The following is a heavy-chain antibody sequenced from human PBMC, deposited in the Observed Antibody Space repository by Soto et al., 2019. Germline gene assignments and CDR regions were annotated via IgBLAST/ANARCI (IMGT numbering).Heavy chain of an antibody. V-gene: IGHV3-53*01. D-gene: IGHD6-13*01. CDR3: ARGGSSSWYGFSYYYGMDV. Sequence: PGGSLRLSCAASGFTVSSNYMSWVRQAPGKGLEWVSVIYSGGSTYYADSVKGRFTISRDNSKNTLYLQMNSLRAEDTAVYYCARGGSSSWYGFSYYYGMDVWGQGTTVTVSS. J-gene: IGHJ6*02. CDR2: IYSGGST. CDR1: GFTVSSNY.